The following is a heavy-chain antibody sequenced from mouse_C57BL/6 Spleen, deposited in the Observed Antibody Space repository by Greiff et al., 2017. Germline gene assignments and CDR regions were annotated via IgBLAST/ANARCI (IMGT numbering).Heavy chain of an antibody. CDR1: GYTFTSYW. CDR2: IDPSDSYT. Sequence: QVQLQQPGAELVKPGASVKLSCKASGYTFTSYWMQWVKQRPGQGLEWIGEIDPSDSYTNYNQKFKGKATLTVDTSSSTAYMPLSSLTSEDSAVYYCARKWDAGYFDYWGQGTTLTVSS. J-gene: IGHJ2*01. V-gene: IGHV1-50*01. D-gene: IGHD1-3*01. CDR3: ARKWDAGYFDY.